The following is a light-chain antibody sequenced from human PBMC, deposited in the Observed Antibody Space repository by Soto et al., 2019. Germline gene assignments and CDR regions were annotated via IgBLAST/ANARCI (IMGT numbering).Light chain of an antibody. J-gene: IGLJ2*01. Sequence: SYELTQPPSVSVAPGQTARITCGGNNIGSKSVHWYQQKPGQAPVLGVYGDSDRPSGIPERFSGSNSGNTATLTISRVEAGDEADYYCQVWDSSRDHVVFGGGTKVTVL. V-gene: IGLV3-21*02. CDR2: GDS. CDR3: QVWDSSRDHVV. CDR1: NIGSKS.